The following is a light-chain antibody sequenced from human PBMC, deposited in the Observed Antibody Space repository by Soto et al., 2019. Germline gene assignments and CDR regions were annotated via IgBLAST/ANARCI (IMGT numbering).Light chain of an antibody. CDR2: KAS. CDR1: QSISSW. V-gene: IGKV1-5*03. CDR3: QQYNSYPYT. Sequence: DIQMTQSPSTLSASVGDRVTITCRASQSISSWLAWYQQKPGKAPNLLIYKASSLQSGVPSRFSGSGSGTEFTLTIIGLQPDDFATYYCQQYNSYPYTFGQGTKLEI. J-gene: IGKJ2*01.